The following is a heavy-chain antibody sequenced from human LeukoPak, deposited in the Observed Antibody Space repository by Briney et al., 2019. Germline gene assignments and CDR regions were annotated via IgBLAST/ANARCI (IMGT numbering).Heavy chain of an antibody. CDR3: ARDPLSGGSYFGLDY. J-gene: IGHJ4*02. CDR1: GFTFSSYA. D-gene: IGHD1-26*01. CDR2: ISYDGSNT. V-gene: IGHV3-30-3*01. Sequence: PGGSLRLSCAASGFTFSSYAMHWVRQAPGKGLEWVAVISYDGSNTYYADSVKGRFTISRDNSKNTLYLQMNSLRAEDTAVYYCARDPLSGGSYFGLDYWGQGTLVTVSS.